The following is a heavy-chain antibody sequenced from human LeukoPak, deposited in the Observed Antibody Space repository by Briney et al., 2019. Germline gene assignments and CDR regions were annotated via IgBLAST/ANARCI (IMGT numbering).Heavy chain of an antibody. V-gene: IGHV1-2*04. J-gene: IGHJ4*02. CDR1: GYTFTGYY. CDR2: INPNSGGT. D-gene: IGHD6-13*01. Sequence: ASVKVSCKASGYTFTGYYMHWVRQAPGRGLEWMRWINPNSGGTNYAQKFQGWVTMTRDTSISTAYMELSRLRSDDTAVYYCARGPRRDSSSWYFDYWGQGTLVTVSS. CDR3: ARGPRRDSSSWYFDY.